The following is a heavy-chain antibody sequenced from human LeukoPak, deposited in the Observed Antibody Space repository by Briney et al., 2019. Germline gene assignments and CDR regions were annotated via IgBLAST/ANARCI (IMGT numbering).Heavy chain of an antibody. CDR3: ASSVKGQLVHWFDP. CDR1: GFTFSSYS. J-gene: IGHJ5*02. V-gene: IGHV3-21*01. Sequence: GGSLRLSCAASGFTFSSYSMNWVRQAPGKGLEWVSSISSSSSYIYYADSVKGRFTISRDNAKNSLYLQMNSLRAEGTAVYYCASSVKGQLVHWFDPWGQGTLVTVSS. CDR2: ISSSSSYI. D-gene: IGHD6-6*01.